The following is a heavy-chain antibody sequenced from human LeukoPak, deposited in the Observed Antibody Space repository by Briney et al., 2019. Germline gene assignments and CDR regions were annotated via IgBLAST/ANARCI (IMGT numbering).Heavy chain of an antibody. V-gene: IGHV3-53*01. J-gene: IGHJ3*01. CDR3: AMKAVPRPRLYDAFDF. Sequence: GGSLRLSCAASGFTFSSYSMSWVRQAPGKGLECISVIYSGGSTDYADSVKGRFTISRDNSKNTLYLQMNSLRADDTAVYYCAMKAVPRPRLYDAFDFWGQGTVVTVSS. CDR1: GFTFSSYS. D-gene: IGHD2-2*02. CDR2: IYSGGST.